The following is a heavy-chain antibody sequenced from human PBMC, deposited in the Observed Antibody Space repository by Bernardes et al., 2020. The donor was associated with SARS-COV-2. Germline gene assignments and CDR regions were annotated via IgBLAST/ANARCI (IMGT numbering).Heavy chain of an antibody. CDR3: ARDLLGGDYNYLYFDL. D-gene: IGHD4-17*01. V-gene: IGHV4-4*07. CDR2: IDTSGST. CDR1: GGFISNFY. J-gene: IGHJ2*01. Sequence: SETLSLTCTVSGGFISNFYWSWVRQPAGKGLEWMGRIDTSGSTHYNHSLKSRVTLSVDASKNQFSLNLSSVTAADTAVYYCARDLLGGDYNYLYFDLWGRGTLVTVSS.